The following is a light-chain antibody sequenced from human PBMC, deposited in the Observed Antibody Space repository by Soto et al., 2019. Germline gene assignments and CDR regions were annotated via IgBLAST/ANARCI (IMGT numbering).Light chain of an antibody. V-gene: IGKV3-15*01. Sequence: EIVMTQSPATLSVSPGERATLSCRASQRVGSDLAWYQQKPGQAPRLLIYAASTRATGITARFSGSGSGTGSTLTITSPQSEDFVIYYCQHYNKWPLTISGGTKVVIK. CDR2: AAS. CDR3: QHYNKWPLT. J-gene: IGKJ4*01. CDR1: QRVGSD.